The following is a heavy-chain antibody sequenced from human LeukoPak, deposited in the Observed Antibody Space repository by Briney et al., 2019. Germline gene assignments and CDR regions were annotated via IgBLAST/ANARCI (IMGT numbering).Heavy chain of an antibody. CDR3: ARYGDPRGGYYMDV. CDR1: GGTFSSYA. CDR2: IIPIFGTA. V-gene: IGHV1-69*05. Sequence: SVKVSCKASGGTFSSYAISWVRQAPGQGLEWMGGIIPIFGTANYAQKFQGRVTITRNTSISTAYMELSSLRSEDTAVYYCARYGDPRGGYYMDVWGKGTTVTVSS. D-gene: IGHD4-17*01. J-gene: IGHJ6*03.